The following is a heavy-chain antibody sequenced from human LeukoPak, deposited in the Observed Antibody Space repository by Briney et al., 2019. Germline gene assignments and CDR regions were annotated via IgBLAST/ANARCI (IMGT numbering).Heavy chain of an antibody. V-gene: IGHV4-4*07. CDR1: GASINSYW. J-gene: IGHJ4*02. CDR3: ARAGYTISSYRFDY. D-gene: IGHD3-16*02. Sequence: SETLSLICSVSGASINSYWWSWIRQPAGKGLEFIGRIYTTGMTNYNPSLRSRVSMSVDTSKNQFSLELRSVTAADTAVYFCARAGYTISSYRFDYWGQGALVTVSS. CDR2: IYTTGMT.